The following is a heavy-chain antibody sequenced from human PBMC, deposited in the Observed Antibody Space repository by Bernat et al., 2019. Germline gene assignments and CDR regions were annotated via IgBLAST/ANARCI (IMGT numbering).Heavy chain of an antibody. CDR3: ARDSEFLGMVRGVGGMDV. J-gene: IGHJ6*02. CDR2: IAYDGSNK. V-gene: IGHV3-30-3*01. Sequence: QVQLVESGGGVVQPGRSLRLSCAAPGFTFSSYAMHWVRQAPGKGLEWVAVIAYDGSNKYYADSVKGRFTISRDNSKNTLYLQMNSLRAEDTAVYYCARDSEFLGMVRGVGGMDVWGQGTTVTVSS. D-gene: IGHD3-10*01. CDR1: GFTFSSYA.